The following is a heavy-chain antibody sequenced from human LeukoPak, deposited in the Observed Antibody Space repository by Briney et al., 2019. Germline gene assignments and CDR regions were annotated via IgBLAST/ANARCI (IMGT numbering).Heavy chain of an antibody. J-gene: IGHJ4*02. V-gene: IGHV3-48*03. CDR1: GFTFNGFQ. CDR3: AREIGPHFDY. CDR2: ISNSGNTI. Sequence: PGGSLRLSCAASGFTFNGFQMNWVRQAPGKGLEWVSYISNSGNTIYYADSVKGRFTISRDNAKNSLYLHMNGLRAEDTAFYYCAREIGPHFDYWGQGTLVTVSS.